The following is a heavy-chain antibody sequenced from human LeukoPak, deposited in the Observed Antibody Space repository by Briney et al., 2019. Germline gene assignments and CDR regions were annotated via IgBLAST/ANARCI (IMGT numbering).Heavy chain of an antibody. J-gene: IGHJ3*02. V-gene: IGHV3-53*01. CDR2: IYSGGST. Sequence: PGGSLRLSCAASGFTVSSNYMSWVRQAPGKGLEWVSIIYSGGSTFYAGSVKGRFTISRDNSKKTLYLQMNSLRAEDTAVYYCAKGPVVTFDIWGQGTMVTVSS. CDR3: AKGPVVTFDI. D-gene: IGHD2-15*01. CDR1: GFTVSSNY.